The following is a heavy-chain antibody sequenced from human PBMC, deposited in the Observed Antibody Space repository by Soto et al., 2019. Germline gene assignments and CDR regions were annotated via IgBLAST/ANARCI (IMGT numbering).Heavy chain of an antibody. D-gene: IGHD1-26*01. CDR2: IGPGSGAT. Sequence: ASVKVSCKASGYTFTGHYIHWVRQAPEQGPEWMGEIGPGSGATRYAQKFQGRVTMTRDTSITTVYMELKNLSPDDTAVYYCGRGRSGQIVVFYWGQGTPVTVSS. CDR1: GYTFTGHY. J-gene: IGHJ4*02. V-gene: IGHV1-2*02. CDR3: GRGRSGQIVVFY.